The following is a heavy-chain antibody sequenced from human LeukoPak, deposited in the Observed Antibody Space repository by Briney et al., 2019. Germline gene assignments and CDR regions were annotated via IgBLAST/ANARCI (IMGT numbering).Heavy chain of an antibody. Sequence: GGSLRLSCSASGFTFSSYAMHCVRQAPGKGLEWVSVIYSGGSTYYADSVKGRFTISRHNSKNTLYLQMNSLRAEDTAVYYCAREKPYYYGMDVWGQGTTVTVSS. CDR3: AREKPYYYGMDV. CDR1: GFTFSSYA. CDR2: IYSGGST. J-gene: IGHJ6*02. V-gene: IGHV3-53*04.